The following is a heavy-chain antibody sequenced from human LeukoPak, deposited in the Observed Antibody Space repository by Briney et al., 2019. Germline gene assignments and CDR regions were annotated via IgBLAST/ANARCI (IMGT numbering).Heavy chain of an antibody. J-gene: IGHJ6*03. CDR2: ILYDGSNK. CDR1: GFTFTTYA. CDR3: ARDYFYMDV. Sequence: GSLRLSCAASGFTFTTYAMHWVRQAPGKGLEWVAVILYDGSNKYYADSVKGRFTISRDNSKNTLYLQMNSLRAEDTAVYYCARDYFYMDVWGKGTTVTVSS. V-gene: IGHV3-30-3*01.